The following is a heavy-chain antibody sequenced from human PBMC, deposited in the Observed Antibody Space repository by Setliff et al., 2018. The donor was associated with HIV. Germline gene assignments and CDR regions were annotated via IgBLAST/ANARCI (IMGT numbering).Heavy chain of an antibody. J-gene: IGHJ4*02. Sequence: GGSLRLSCAASGFTFSNYAMNWVRQAPGKGLEWVANIKQDGSEKYYVGSVKGRFTISRDNAKNSLYLQINSLRAEDTAVYYCAFSRRGFDYWGQGTLVTVSS. CDR3: AFSRRGFDY. CDR1: GFTFSNYA. CDR2: IKQDGSEK. D-gene: IGHD5-12*01. V-gene: IGHV3-7*03.